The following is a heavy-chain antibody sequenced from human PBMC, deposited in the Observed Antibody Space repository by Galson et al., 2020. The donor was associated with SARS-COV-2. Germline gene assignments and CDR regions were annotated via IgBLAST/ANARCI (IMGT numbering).Heavy chain of an antibody. CDR3: ARGYPITIFGEAYYYYMDV. CDR2: INHSVTT. Sequence: SETLSLTCAVFGGSFSGYYWSLIRQPPGKGLEWIGEINHSVTTNYNPSLKSRVTMSVDTSKNQFSLKLSSVTAADTAIYYCARGYPITIFGEAYYYYMDVWGKGTTVTVSS. CDR1: GGSFSGYY. J-gene: IGHJ6*03. V-gene: IGHV4-34*01. D-gene: IGHD3-3*01.